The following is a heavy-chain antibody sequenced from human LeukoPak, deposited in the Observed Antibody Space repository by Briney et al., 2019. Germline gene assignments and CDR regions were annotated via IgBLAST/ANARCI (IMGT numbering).Heavy chain of an antibody. CDR2: IYYSGST. CDR3: AGHYYDSSGYTT. J-gene: IGHJ5*02. D-gene: IGHD3-22*01. Sequence: PSETLSLTCTVSGGSISSSSYYWGWIRQPPGKGLEWIGSIYYSGSTYYNPSLKSRVTISVDTSKNQFSLKLSSVTAADTAVYYCAGHYYDSSGYTTWGQGTLVTVSS. CDR1: GGSISSSSYY. V-gene: IGHV4-39*01.